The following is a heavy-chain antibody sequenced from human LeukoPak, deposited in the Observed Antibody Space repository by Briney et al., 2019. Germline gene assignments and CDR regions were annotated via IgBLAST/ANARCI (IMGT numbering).Heavy chain of an antibody. CDR3: ARATYYDFWSSFDY. D-gene: IGHD3-3*01. CDR2: IYPGDSDT. J-gene: IGHJ4*02. V-gene: IGHV5-51*01. Sequence: ASVKVSCKASGYTFTSYGISWVRQMPGKGLEWMGIIYPGDSDTRYSPSFQGQVTISADKSISTAYLQWSSLKASDTAMYYCARATYYDFWSSFDYWGQGTLVTVSS. CDR1: GYTFTSYG.